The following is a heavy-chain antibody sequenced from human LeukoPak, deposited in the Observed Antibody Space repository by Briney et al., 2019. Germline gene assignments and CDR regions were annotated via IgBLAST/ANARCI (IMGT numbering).Heavy chain of an antibody. Sequence: GRSLRLSCAASGFTFGTYAMHWVRQAPGKGLEWVAVISSDGTNTYYPDSVKGRFTISRDNSKNTLYLQMDSLRAEDTAVYYCARDPIRGIYGHFDYWGQGTLVTVSS. J-gene: IGHJ4*02. CDR1: GFTFGTYA. CDR3: ARDPIRGIYGHFDY. V-gene: IGHV3-30-3*01. CDR2: ISSDGTNT. D-gene: IGHD3/OR15-3a*01.